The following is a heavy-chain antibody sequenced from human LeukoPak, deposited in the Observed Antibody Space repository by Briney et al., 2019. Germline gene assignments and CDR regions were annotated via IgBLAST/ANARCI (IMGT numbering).Heavy chain of an antibody. CDR1: GFTFSTSA. V-gene: IGHV3-30*04. Sequence: PGESLRLSSAASGFTFSTSAMNWVRQAPGKGLEWVAVISFDGSNKYYTDSVKGRFTISRDNSKNTLYLQMSSLRPDDTAVYYCTRESAFDLWGQGTMVTVSS. J-gene: IGHJ3*01. CDR3: TRESAFDL. CDR2: ISFDGSNK.